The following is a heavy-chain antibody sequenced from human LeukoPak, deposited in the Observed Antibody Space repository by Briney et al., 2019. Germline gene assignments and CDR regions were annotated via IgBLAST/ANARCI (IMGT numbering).Heavy chain of an antibody. V-gene: IGHV3-53*01. D-gene: IGHD3-22*01. J-gene: IGHJ4*02. CDR1: GFTFSSYA. CDR2: IYSGGNT. CDR3: ARRAGDYSHPYDY. Sequence: GGSLRLSCAASGFTFSSYAMSWVRQAPGKGLEWVSFIYSGGNTYYADSVKGRFTISRDNSKNTVHLQMNSLRAEDTAMYYCARRAGDYSHPYDYWGQGTLVTVSS.